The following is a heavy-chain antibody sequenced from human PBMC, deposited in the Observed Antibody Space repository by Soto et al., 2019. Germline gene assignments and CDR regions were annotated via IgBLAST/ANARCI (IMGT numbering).Heavy chain of an antibody. CDR2: ISIGGTPI. Sequence: PGGSLRLSCEAPGFTFSDYYMSWIRQVPGKGLEWVSYISIGGTPIYYADSVKGRFTISRDNAQNSLYLHMTSLTAEDTALYYCVRGPEELVYYNSIDVWGQGTTVTVSS. V-gene: IGHV3-11*01. D-gene: IGHD3-10*01. CDR1: GFTFSDYY. J-gene: IGHJ6*02. CDR3: VRGPEELVYYNSIDV.